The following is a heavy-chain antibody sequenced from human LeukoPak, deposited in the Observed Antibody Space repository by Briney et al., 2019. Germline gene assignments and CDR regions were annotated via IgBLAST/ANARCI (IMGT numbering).Heavy chain of an antibody. V-gene: IGHV4-59*07. CDR1: GGSINSYY. Sequence: SDTLSLTCTVSGGSINSYYWTWIRQPPGKGLEWIGYIYYSGSTHYNPSLNSRVTISMDASKNHFPLKLSSVTAADTAIYYCARTSRHFYGSGSNLTPWPADMDVWGQGAKVTVSS. D-gene: IGHD3-10*01. J-gene: IGHJ6*02. CDR3: ARTSRHFYGSGSNLTPWPADMDV. CDR2: IYYSGST.